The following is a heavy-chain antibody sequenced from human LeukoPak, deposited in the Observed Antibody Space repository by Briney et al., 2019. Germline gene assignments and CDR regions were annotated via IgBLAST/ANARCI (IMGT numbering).Heavy chain of an antibody. CDR1: GGSISSYY. Sequence: PSETLSLTCTVSGGSISSYYWSWIRQPPEKGLEWIGYIYYSGSTNYNPSLKSRVTISVDTSKNQFSLKLSSVTAADTAVYYCASSNCSGGSCYNFDYWGQGTLVTVSS. CDR3: ASSNCSGGSCYNFDY. D-gene: IGHD2-15*01. V-gene: IGHV4-59*08. J-gene: IGHJ4*02. CDR2: IYYSGST.